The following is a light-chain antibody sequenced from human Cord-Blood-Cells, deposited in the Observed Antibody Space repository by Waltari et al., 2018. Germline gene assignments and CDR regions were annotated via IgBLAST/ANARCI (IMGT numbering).Light chain of an antibody. Sequence: QSALTQPASVSGSPGQSITISCTGTSSAVGSYNLFSWYQHHPGKAPKLMIYEGGKRPSGVSNRFSGSKSGNTASLTISGLQAEDEADYYCCSYAGSSTWVFGGGTKLTVL. J-gene: IGLJ3*02. V-gene: IGLV2-23*01. CDR1: SSAVGSYNL. CDR2: EGG. CDR3: CSYAGSSTWV.